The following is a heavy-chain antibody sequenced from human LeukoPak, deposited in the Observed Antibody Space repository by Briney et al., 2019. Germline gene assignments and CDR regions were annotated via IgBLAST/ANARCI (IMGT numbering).Heavy chain of an antibody. J-gene: IGHJ6*03. CDR1: GYTFTSYY. CDR3: AGRQMATMPYYYYYYYMDV. V-gene: IGHV1-46*01. D-gene: IGHD5-24*01. CDR2: INPSGGST. Sequence: ASVKLTCKASGYTFTSYYMHWVRQAPAQGLEWMGIINPSGGSTSYAPNFQGRVTMTRDTSTSTVYMELSSLSSEDTAVYYCAGRQMATMPYYYYYYYMDVWGKGTTVTVSS.